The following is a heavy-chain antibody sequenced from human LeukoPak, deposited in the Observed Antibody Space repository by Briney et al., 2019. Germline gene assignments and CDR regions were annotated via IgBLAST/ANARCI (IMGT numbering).Heavy chain of an antibody. J-gene: IGHJ4*02. Sequence: GGSLRLSCAASGFTVGSNYMSWVRQAPGKGLEWVSVIYSGGSTYYADSVKGRFTISRDNSKNTLYLQMNSLRAEDTAVYYCYVDTAMGRGYWGQGTLVTVSS. CDR1: GFTVGSNY. CDR3: YVDTAMGRGY. D-gene: IGHD5-18*01. V-gene: IGHV3-66*02. CDR2: IYSGGST.